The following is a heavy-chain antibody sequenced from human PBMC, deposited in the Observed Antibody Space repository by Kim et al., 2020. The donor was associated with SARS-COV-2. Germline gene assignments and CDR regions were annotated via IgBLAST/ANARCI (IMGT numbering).Heavy chain of an antibody. V-gene: IGHV1-18*01. Sequence: LGWISADHDNPNYARQHQGRVTMTTDTATSTAYMELRSLRSDDTAVYYCARAGSLYCSSTSCFWGFDPWGQGTLVTVSS. D-gene: IGHD2-2*01. J-gene: IGHJ5*02. CDR2: ISADHDNP. CDR3: ARAGSLYCSSTSCFWGFDP.